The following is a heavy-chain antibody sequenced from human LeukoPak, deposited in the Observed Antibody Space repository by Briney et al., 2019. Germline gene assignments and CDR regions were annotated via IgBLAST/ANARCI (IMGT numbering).Heavy chain of an antibody. Sequence: GGSLRLSCEAAGTTFSRYWMNWVRQAPGKGLEWVANIKQDGSEKYYVDSVKGRFTISRDNAKNSLYLQMNSLRAEDTAVCYCANDDFWSGYPDYWGQGTLVTVSS. D-gene: IGHD3-3*01. CDR3: ANDDFWSGYPDY. CDR2: IKQDGSEK. V-gene: IGHV3-7*03. J-gene: IGHJ4*02. CDR1: GTTFSRYW.